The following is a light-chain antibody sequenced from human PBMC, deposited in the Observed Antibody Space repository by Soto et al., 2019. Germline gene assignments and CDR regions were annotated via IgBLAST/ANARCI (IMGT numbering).Light chain of an antibody. J-gene: IGLJ2*01. CDR1: SGHSSYA. CDR2: LSTDGSH. CDR3: QTWDIGARVV. Sequence: QLVLTQSPSASASLGASVKLTCTLSSGHSSYAIAWHQQQPEKGPRYLMKLSTDGSHSRGDGIPDRFSGSSTGAERYLAISSLQSEDEDDYCCQTWDIGARVVFGGGTKLTVL. V-gene: IGLV4-69*01.